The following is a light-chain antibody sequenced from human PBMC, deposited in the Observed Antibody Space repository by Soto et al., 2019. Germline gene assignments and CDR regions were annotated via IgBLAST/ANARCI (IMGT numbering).Light chain of an antibody. Sequence: DIQMTQSPSSLSASVGDRVTITCQTSQDISNYLNWYQQKPGKAPKLLIYDASNLETGVPSRFSGSGSGTDFTFTISSLQPEDNATYYCQQYGTFGQGTKLEIK. CDR3: QQYGT. J-gene: IGKJ2*01. CDR1: QDISNY. V-gene: IGKV1-33*01. CDR2: DAS.